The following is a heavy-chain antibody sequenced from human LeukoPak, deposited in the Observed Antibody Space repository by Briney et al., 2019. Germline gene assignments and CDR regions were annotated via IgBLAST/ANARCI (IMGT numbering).Heavy chain of an antibody. CDR3: AREASDSSGPAVDY. J-gene: IGHJ4*02. CDR2: IKQDGSEK. V-gene: IGHV3-7*01. Sequence: GGSLRLSCAASGFTFSSYWMSWVRQAPGKGLEWVANIKQDGSEKYYVDSVKGRFTISRDNAKSSLYLQMNSLRAEDTAVYYCAREASDSSGPAVDYWGQGTLVTVSS. D-gene: IGHD3-22*01. CDR1: GFTFSSYW.